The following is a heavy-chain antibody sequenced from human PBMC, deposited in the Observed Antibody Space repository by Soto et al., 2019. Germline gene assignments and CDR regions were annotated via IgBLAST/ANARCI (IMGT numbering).Heavy chain of an antibody. Sequence: SETLSLTCAVYGGSFSDYYWSWIRQPPGKGLEWIGEINHSGSTNYNPSLKSRVTISVDTSKNQFSLKLSSVTAADTAVYYCARTHNWNYYYYYGMDVWGQGTTVTVS. V-gene: IGHV4-34*01. CDR3: ARTHNWNYYYYYGMDV. CDR2: INHSGST. CDR1: GGSFSDYY. J-gene: IGHJ6*02. D-gene: IGHD1-20*01.